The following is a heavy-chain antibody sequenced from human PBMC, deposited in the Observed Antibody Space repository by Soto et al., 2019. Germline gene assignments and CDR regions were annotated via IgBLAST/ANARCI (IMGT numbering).Heavy chain of an antibody. D-gene: IGHD2-2*01. CDR2: IIPISGTA. J-gene: IGHJ6*02. CDR1: GGTFSXYX. CDR3: ARSQGSSTSLEIYYYYYYGMDV. Sequence: QVQLVQSGAEVKKPGSSVKVSCKASGGTFSXYXXXXXXXXXXXXXXXXGGIIPISGTANYAQKFQGRVTITADESTSTAYMELSSLRSEDTAVYYCARSQGSSTSLEIYYYYYYGMDVWGQGTTVTVSS. V-gene: IGHV1-69*01.